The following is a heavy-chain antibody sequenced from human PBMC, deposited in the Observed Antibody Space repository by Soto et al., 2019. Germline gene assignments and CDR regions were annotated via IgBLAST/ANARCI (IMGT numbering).Heavy chain of an antibody. V-gene: IGHV3-21*01. CDR1: GFTFSSYN. J-gene: IGHJ4*02. Sequence: GGYPRLSCAASGFTFSSYNMNCVRQAPGKGLEWVSSISSIRSYIYYAESLKGRFTISRDNAKNSLYLQMNSLRAEDTAVYYCFRDPRDGGNGAYYCGQGSLVTGSS. D-gene: IGHD2-15*01. CDR3: FRDPRDGGNGAYY. CDR2: ISSIRSYI.